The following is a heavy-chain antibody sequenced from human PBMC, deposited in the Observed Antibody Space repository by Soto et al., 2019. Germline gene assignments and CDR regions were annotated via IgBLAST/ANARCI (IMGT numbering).Heavy chain of an antibody. CDR2: IKQDGSEK. CDR1: GFTFSSYW. V-gene: IGHV3-7*05. J-gene: IGHJ6*02. Sequence: GGSLRLSCAASGFTFSSYWMSWVRQAPGKGLEWVANIKQDGSEKYYVDSVKGRFTISRDNAKNSLYLQMNSLRAEDTAVYYCARGAGYCSDGSCYPYYYGMDVWGQGTTVTVSS. D-gene: IGHD2-15*01. CDR3: ARGAGYCSDGSCYPYYYGMDV.